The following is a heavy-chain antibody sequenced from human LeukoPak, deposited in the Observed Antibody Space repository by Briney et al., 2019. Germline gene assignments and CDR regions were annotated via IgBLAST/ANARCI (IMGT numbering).Heavy chain of an antibody. Sequence: PGGSLRLSCAASGFTFSSYAMTWVRQASGRGLEWVSSISGSVGSTDYADSVKGRFTISRDNSKNTLYLQMNYLRAEGTAVYHCAKGGCTSTSCYFNYWGQGTLVTVSS. CDR2: ISGSVGST. J-gene: IGHJ4*02. V-gene: IGHV3-23*01. CDR1: GFTFSSYA. D-gene: IGHD2-2*01. CDR3: AKGGCTSTSCYFNY.